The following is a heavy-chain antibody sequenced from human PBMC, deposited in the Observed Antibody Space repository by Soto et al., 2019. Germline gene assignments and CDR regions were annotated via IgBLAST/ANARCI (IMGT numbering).Heavy chain of an antibody. J-gene: IGHJ4*02. CDR3: AKNYFFDS. V-gene: IGHV3-23*01. CDR2: IGVSSDA. Sequence: VQLLESGGGLVQPGESLRLSCAASGFTFSSYAMSWARQAPGKGLEWVSSIGVSSDAYYADSVTGRFTISRDNSRNTLYLQMNSLRAEDTAVYYCAKNYFFDSWGQGTLVTVSS. CDR1: GFTFSSYA.